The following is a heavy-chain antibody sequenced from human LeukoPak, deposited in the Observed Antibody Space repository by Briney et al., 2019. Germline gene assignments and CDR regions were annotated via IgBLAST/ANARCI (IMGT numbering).Heavy chain of an antibody. CDR3: ARNFHRRLYDSSGYYPY. V-gene: IGHV3-48*03. Sequence: GGSLRLSCAASGFTFSSYEMNWVRQTPGKGLEWVSYISSSGSTIYYADSVKGRFTISRDNAKNSLYLQMNSLRAEDTAVYYCARNFHRRLYDSSGYYPYWGQGTLVTVSS. D-gene: IGHD3-22*01. J-gene: IGHJ4*02. CDR1: GFTFSSYE. CDR2: ISSSGSTI.